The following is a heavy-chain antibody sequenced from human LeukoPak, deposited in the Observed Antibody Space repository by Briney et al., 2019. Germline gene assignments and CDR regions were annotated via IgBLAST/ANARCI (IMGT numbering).Heavy chain of an antibody. V-gene: IGHV1-18*04. CDR1: GYTFTGYY. CDR2: ISAYNGNT. CDR3: ARSAIVVVRRLDY. J-gene: IGHJ4*02. Sequence: ASVKVSCKASGYTFTGYYMHWVRQAPGQGLEWMGWISAYNGNTNYAQKLQGRVTMTTDTSTSTAYMELRSLRSDDTAVYYCARSAIVVVRRLDYWGQGTLVTVSS. D-gene: IGHD3-22*01.